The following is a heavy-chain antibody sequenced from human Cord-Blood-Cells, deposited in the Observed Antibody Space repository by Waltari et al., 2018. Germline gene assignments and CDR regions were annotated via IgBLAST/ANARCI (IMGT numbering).Heavy chain of an antibody. J-gene: IGHJ6*03. CDR3: ARDGGTYYYYYYMDV. CDR1: GYTLTGSY. V-gene: IGHV1-2*02. CDR2: INPNSGGT. D-gene: IGHD2-15*01. Sequence: QVQLVQSGAEVKKPGASVKVSCTASGYTLTGSYMHWVRQAPGQGLEWMGWINPNSGGTNYAQKFQGRVTMTRDTSISTAYMELSRLRSDDTAVYYCARDGGTYYYYYYMDVWGKGTTVTVSS.